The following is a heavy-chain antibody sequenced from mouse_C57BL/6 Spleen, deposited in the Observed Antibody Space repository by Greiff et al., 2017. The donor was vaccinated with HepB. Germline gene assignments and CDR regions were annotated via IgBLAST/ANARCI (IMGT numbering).Heavy chain of an antibody. J-gene: IGHJ3*01. D-gene: IGHD2-10*02. CDR3: AGYGNYAGFAY. V-gene: IGHV1-82*01. CDR1: GYAFSSSW. CDR2: IYPGDGDT. Sequence: VQLQQSGPELVKPGASVKISCKASGYAFSSSWMNWVKQRPGKGLEWIGRIYPGDGDTNYNGKFKGKATLTADKSSSTAYMQLSSLTSEDSAVYVCAGYGNYAGFAYWGQGTLVTVSA.